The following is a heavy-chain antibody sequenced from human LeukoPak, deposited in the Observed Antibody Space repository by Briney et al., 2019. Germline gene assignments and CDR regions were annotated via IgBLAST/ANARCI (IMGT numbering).Heavy chain of an antibody. D-gene: IGHD6-13*01. V-gene: IGHV3-23*01. J-gene: IGHJ6*03. CDR2: ISGSGGST. Sequence: GGSLRLSCAASGFTFSSYAMSWVRQAPGKGLEWVSAISGSGGSTYYADSVKGRFTISRDNSKNTLYLQMNSLRAEDTAVYYCAKDRGSSWHRDDYYYYMDVWGKGTTVTVSS. CDR1: GFTFSSYA. CDR3: AKDRGSSWHRDDYYYYMDV.